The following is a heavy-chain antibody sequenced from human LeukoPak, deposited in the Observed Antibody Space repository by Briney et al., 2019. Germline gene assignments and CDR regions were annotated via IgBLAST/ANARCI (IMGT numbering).Heavy chain of an antibody. CDR1: GYTFTSYG. D-gene: IGHD5-12*01. Sequence: GASVKVSCKASGYTFTSYGISWVRQAPGQGREWMGWISAYNGNTNYAQKLQGRVTMTTDTSTSTAYMELRSLRSDDTAAYYCARVVYSGYAGGMDVWGQGTTVTVSS. CDR2: ISAYNGNT. J-gene: IGHJ6*02. CDR3: ARVVYSGYAGGMDV. V-gene: IGHV1-18*01.